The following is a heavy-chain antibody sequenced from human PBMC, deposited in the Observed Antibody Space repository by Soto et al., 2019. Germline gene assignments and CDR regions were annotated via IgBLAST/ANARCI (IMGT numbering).Heavy chain of an antibody. V-gene: IGHV3-53*01. Sequence: GGSLRLSCAASGFTVSSNYMSWVRQAPGKGLEWVSVIYSGGSTYYADSVKGRFTISRDNSKNTLYLQMNSLRAEDTAVYYCARETRWYRSGWYNYYYGMDVWGQGTTVTVSS. J-gene: IGHJ6*01. CDR3: ARETRWYRSGWYNYYYGMDV. CDR1: GFTVSSNY. D-gene: IGHD6-19*01. CDR2: IYSGGST.